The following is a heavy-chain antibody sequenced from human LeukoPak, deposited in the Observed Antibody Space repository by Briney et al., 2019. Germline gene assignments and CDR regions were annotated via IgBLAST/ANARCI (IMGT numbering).Heavy chain of an antibody. J-gene: IGHJ4*02. Sequence: GSSLRLTCAASGFTFSNYAVHWVRQAPGKGLEWVAVISYDGSNKYYADSVKGRFTISRDNSKNTLYLQMNSLRAEDTAVYYCARDLGSGWNESFDYWGQGTLVTVSS. CDR2: ISYDGSNK. CDR3: ARDLGSGWNESFDY. V-gene: IGHV3-30-3*01. D-gene: IGHD6-19*01. CDR1: GFTFSNYA.